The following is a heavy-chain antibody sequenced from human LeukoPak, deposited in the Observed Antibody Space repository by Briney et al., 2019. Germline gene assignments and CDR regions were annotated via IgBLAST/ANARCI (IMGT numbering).Heavy chain of an antibody. CDR2: INPNSGGT. J-gene: IGHJ4*02. V-gene: IGHV1-2*02. CDR1: GYTFTGYY. CDR3: ARSPRRYCSSTSCYIFDY. D-gene: IGHD2-2*02. Sequence: GASVKVSCKASGYTFTGYYMHWVRQAPGQGLEWVGWINPNSGGTNYAQKFQGRVTMTRDTSISTAYMELSRLRSDDTAVYYCARSPRRYCSSTSCYIFDYWGQGTLVTVSS.